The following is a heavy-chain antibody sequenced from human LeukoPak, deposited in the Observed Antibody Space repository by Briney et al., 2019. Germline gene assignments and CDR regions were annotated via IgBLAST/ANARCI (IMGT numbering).Heavy chain of an antibody. CDR1: GYTFTGYY. J-gene: IGHJ4*02. Sequence: ASVKVSCKASGYTFTGYYMHWVRQAPGQGLEWMGWINPNSGDTNYAQKFQGRVTMTRDTSISTAYMELSRLRSDDTAVYYCARDPRRRYGGTLFYFDYWGQGTLVSVSS. CDR2: INPNSGDT. D-gene: IGHD1-26*01. V-gene: IGHV1-2*02. CDR3: ARDPRRRYGGTLFYFDY.